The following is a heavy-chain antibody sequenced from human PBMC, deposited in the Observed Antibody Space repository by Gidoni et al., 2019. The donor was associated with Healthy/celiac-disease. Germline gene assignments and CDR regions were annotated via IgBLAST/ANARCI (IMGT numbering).Heavy chain of an antibody. CDR1: GYTFTGYY. Sequence: QVQLVQSGAEVKKHGASVKVSCKASGYTFTGYYMHWGRQAPGQGLEWMGRINPNSGGTNYAQKFQCRVTMTRDTSISTAYMELSRLRSDDTAVYYCARVRAAAARAFDIWGQGTMVTVSS. J-gene: IGHJ3*02. D-gene: IGHD6-13*01. CDR2: INPNSGGT. CDR3: ARVRAAAARAFDI. V-gene: IGHV1-2*06.